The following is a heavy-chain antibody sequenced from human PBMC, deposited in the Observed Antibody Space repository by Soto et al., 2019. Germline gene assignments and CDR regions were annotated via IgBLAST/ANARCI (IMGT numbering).Heavy chain of an antibody. D-gene: IGHD3-16*01. Sequence: SVKVSCKXSGGTFSSYAISWVRQAPGQGLEWMGGIIPILGTANYAQKFQGRVTITADKSTSTAYMELGSLRSEDTAVYYCARRDGYKGGGFDYWGQGTLVTVSS. V-gene: IGHV1-69*10. CDR3: ARRDGYKGGGFDY. J-gene: IGHJ4*02. CDR1: GGTFSSYA. CDR2: IIPILGTA.